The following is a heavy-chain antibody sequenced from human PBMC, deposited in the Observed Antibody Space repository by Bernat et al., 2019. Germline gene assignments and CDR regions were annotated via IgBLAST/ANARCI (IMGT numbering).Heavy chain of an antibody. V-gene: IGHV1-46*01. D-gene: IGHD2-2*01. CDR1: GYTFTSYY. J-gene: IGHJ4*02. CDR2: INPSGGST. Sequence: QVQLVQSGAEVKKPGASVKVSCKASGYTFTSYYMHWVRQAPGQGLEWMGIINPSGGSTSYAKKFQGRVTMTRDTSTSTVYMELSSLRSEDTAVYYCARSLNTIVVVPAAIDYWGQGTLVTVSS. CDR3: ARSLNTIVVVPAAIDY.